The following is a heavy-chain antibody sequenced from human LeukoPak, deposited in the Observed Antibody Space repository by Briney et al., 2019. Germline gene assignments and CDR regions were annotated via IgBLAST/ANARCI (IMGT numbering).Heavy chain of an antibody. CDR3: ATYRQVLLPFES. CDR1: GFTFSSYS. J-gene: IGHJ4*02. CDR2: ISRGSSYI. Sequence: PGGSLRLSCAASGFTFSSYSMNWVRQAPGKGLEWVSSISRGSSYIYYADSVKGRFTISRDNAKNSLYLQMNSLRAEDTAVYYCATYRQVLLPFESWGQGTLVTVSS. V-gene: IGHV3-21*01. D-gene: IGHD2-8*02.